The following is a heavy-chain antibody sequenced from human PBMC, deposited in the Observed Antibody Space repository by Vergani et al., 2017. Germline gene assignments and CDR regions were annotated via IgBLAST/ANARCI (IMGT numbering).Heavy chain of an antibody. Sequence: QVHLQEAGPGLVKPAETLSLTCTVSGDSMNNYYWNWIRQTPGKGLEWIGYIYLGGTTTYNPSLESRVPLSADTSKNQFSLQLTSVTAADTAVYYCAGWGGGPGGIQTPHFDFWGQGALVTVSS. CDR3: AGWGGGPGGIQTPHFDF. CDR2: IYLGGTT. V-gene: IGHV4-59*01. D-gene: IGHD3-16*01. CDR1: GDSMNNYY. J-gene: IGHJ4*02.